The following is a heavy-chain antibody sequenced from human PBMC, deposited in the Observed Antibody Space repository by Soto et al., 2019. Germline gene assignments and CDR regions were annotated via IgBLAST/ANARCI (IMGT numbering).Heavy chain of an antibody. D-gene: IGHD3-3*01. CDR3: ARHETEYYDFWSGSNYFDY. CDR2: IYSGGST. V-gene: IGHV3-66*04. J-gene: IGHJ4*02. CDR1: GFTVSSNY. Sequence: EVQLVESGGGLVQPGGSLRLSCAASGFTVSSNYMSWVRQAPGKGLEWVSVIYSGGSTYYADSVKGRFTISRDNSKNTLYLQMNSLRAEDTAVYYCARHETEYYDFWSGSNYFDYWGQGTLVTVSS.